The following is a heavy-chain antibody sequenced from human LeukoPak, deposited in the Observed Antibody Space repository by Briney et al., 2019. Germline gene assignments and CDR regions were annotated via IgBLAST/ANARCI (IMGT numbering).Heavy chain of an antibody. Sequence: ASVKVSCKASGYTFTSYGISWVRQAPGQGLEWMGWISAYNGNTNYAQKLQGRVTMTTDTSTSTAYMELRSLRSDDTAVYYCARDRYSSSTSCYTGYFQHWGQGTLVTVSS. J-gene: IGHJ1*01. CDR3: ARDRYSSSTSCYTGYFQH. D-gene: IGHD2-2*02. CDR1: GYTFTSYG. CDR2: ISAYNGNT. V-gene: IGHV1-18*01.